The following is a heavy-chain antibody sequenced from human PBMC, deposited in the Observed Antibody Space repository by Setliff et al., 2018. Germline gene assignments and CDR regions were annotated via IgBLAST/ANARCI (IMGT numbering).Heavy chain of an antibody. CDR2: IDPRDDFT. J-gene: IGHJ4*02. D-gene: IGHD1-1*01. CDR1: GYSFSDFY. Sequence: WASVKVSCKASGYSFSDFYMHWVRRVPGEGLEALGRIDPRDDFTVYAERFKDRLTITADTSTDTSYMEMSSLRFEDTAVYYCAIDYGPTGTPYHWGQGTPVTVSS. V-gene: IGHV1-69-2*01. CDR3: AIDYGPTGTPYH.